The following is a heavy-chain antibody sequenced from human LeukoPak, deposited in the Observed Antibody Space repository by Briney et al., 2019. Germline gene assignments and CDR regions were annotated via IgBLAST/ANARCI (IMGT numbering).Heavy chain of an antibody. CDR2: ISAYNGNT. Sequence: ASVKVSCKASGYTFTSYGISWVRQAPGQGLEWMGWISAYNGNTNYAQKLQGRVTMTTDTSTSIAYIELRSLRSDDTAVYYCARGLPYCSSTSCYFAGDYWGQGTLVTVSS. D-gene: IGHD2-2*01. V-gene: IGHV1-18*01. J-gene: IGHJ4*02. CDR3: ARGLPYCSSTSCYFAGDY. CDR1: GYTFTSYG.